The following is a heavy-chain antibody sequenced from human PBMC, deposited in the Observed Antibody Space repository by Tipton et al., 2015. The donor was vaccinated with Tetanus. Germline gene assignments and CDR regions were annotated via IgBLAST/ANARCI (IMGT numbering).Heavy chain of an antibody. V-gene: IGHV4-39*01. D-gene: IGHD5-18*01. CDR3: ARVKRYSYGLGYYYYYGMDV. J-gene: IGHJ6*02. CDR1: GGPISSSSYY. CDR2: IYYSGST. Sequence: TLSLTCTVSGGPISSSSYYWGWIRQPPGKGLEWIGSIYYSGSTYYNPSLKSRVTISVDTSKNQFSLKLSSVTAADTAVYYCARVKRYSYGLGYYYYYGMDVWDQGTTVTVSS.